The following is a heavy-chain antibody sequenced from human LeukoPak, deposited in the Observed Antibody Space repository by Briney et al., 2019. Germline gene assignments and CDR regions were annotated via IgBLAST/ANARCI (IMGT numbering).Heavy chain of an antibody. Sequence: GGSLRLSCAASGFTFSSYAMHWVRQAPGKGLEWVAVISYDGSNKYYADSVKGRFTISRDNSKNTLYLQMNSLRAEDTAVYYCARGGYCSSTSCYTRSYYDMDVWGQGTTVTVSS. CDR2: ISYDGSNK. V-gene: IGHV3-30-3*01. CDR1: GFTFSSYA. J-gene: IGHJ6*02. CDR3: ARGGYCSSTSCYTRSYYDMDV. D-gene: IGHD2-2*02.